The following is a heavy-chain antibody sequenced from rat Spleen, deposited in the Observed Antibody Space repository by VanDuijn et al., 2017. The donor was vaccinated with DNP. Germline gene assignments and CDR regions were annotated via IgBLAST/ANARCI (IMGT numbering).Heavy chain of an antibody. Sequence: EVKLVESGGGLVQPGRSLKLSCAASGFIFFDYWMGWVRQAPGKGLEWIGEINKDSSRINYNTSLRDKFTISRDNVQNTLYLQMDSLRSEDTATYYCTTENIDYWGQGVMVIVSS. CDR3: TTENIDY. V-gene: IGHV4-2*01. J-gene: IGHJ2*01. CDR2: INKDSSRI. CDR1: GFIFFDYW.